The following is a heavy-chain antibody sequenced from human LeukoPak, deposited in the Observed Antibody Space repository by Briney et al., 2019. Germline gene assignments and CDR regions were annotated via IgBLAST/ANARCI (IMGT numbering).Heavy chain of an antibody. D-gene: IGHD3-10*01. Sequence: SETLSLTCTVSGGSISSGDYYWSWIRQPPGKGLEWIGYIYYSGSTYYNPSLKSRVTISVDTSKNQFSLKLSSVTAADTAVYYCARAILRYYYGSGSLDYWGQGTLVTVSS. CDR3: ARAILRYYYGSGSLDY. CDR1: GGSISSGDYY. V-gene: IGHV4-30-4*01. CDR2: IYYSGST. J-gene: IGHJ4*02.